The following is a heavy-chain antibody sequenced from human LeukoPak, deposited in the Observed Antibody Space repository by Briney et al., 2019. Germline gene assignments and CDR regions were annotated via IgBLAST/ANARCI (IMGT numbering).Heavy chain of an antibody. Sequence: PGGSLRLSCGASGFTLSSYWMTWVRQVPGKGLEWVANIKQDGSEIFYVDSVKGRFTISRDNAKNSLYLQVNSLRAEDTAVYHCASDFKYCTDGVCYFFGDWGQGTLVTVSS. D-gene: IGHD2-8*01. V-gene: IGHV3-7*01. J-gene: IGHJ4*02. CDR3: ASDFKYCTDGVCYFFGD. CDR1: GFTLSSYW. CDR2: IKQDGSEI.